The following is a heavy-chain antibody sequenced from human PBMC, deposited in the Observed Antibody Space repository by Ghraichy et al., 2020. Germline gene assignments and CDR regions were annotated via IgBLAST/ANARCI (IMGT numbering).Heavy chain of an antibody. D-gene: IGHD3-3*01. Sequence: GGSLRLSCAASGFTFSDYYMSWIRQAPGKGLEWVSYISSSGSTIYYADSVKGRFTISRDNAKNSLYLQMNSLRAEDTAVYYCARDSGAHYDFWSGYYTGYYYGMDVWGQGTTVTVSS. CDR3: ARDSGAHYDFWSGYYTGYYYGMDV. CDR1: GFTFSDYY. V-gene: IGHV3-11*01. CDR2: ISSSGSTI. J-gene: IGHJ6*02.